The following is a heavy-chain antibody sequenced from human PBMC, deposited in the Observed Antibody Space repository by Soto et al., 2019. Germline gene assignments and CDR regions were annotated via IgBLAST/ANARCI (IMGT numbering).Heavy chain of an antibody. J-gene: IGHJ4*02. D-gene: IGHD3-10*01. CDR1: GASISSGGDY. V-gene: IGHV4-31*03. CDR3: ARGLNMIRGVMGS. Sequence: QVQLQESGPGLVKPSETLSLNCTVSGASISSGGDYWSWIRQRPGKGLEWIGYIYYTGGAYYNPSLKSRLTLSVDTARSQFSLKLTSVTAADTAVYFCARGLNMIRGVMGSWGQGTLVTVSS. CDR2: IYYTGGA.